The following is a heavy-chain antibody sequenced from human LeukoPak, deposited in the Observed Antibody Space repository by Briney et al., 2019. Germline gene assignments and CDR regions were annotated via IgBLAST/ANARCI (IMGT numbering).Heavy chain of an antibody. CDR2: IYYSGST. Sequence: SETLSLTCTVSGGSISSYYWSWIRQPPGKGLEWIGNIYYSGSTNYNPSLESRVTISVDTSKKQFSLKLTSVTAADTAVYYCATGQQMNDHWGQGTLVTVSS. J-gene: IGHJ5*02. D-gene: IGHD6-13*01. V-gene: IGHV4-59*01. CDR3: ATGQQMNDH. CDR1: GGSISSYY.